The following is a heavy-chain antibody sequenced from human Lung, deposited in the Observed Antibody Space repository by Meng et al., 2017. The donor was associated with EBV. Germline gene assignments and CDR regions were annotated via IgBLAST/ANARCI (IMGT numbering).Heavy chain of an antibody. J-gene: IGHJ4*02. V-gene: IGHV1-18*01. CDR1: HSTFPGYG. CDR3: SRGTPGRRYADY. CDR2: LGAHDGDT. D-gene: IGHD3-10*01. Sequence: QVPVVASGAEVKRAGDAVKCSRKASHSTFPGYGGGWFRPAPGQGLEWMAWLGAHDGDTSHAPRFQGRVTVTADRPTATAYMELRNLRSDDTAVYYCSRGTPGRRYADYWGQGTLVTVSS.